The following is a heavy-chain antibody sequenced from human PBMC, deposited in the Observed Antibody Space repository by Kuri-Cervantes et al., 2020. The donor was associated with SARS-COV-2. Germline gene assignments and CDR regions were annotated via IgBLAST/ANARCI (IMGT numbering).Heavy chain of an antibody. Sequence: GGSLRLSCAASGFTFSSYAMHWVRQAPGKGLEWVAVISYDGSNKYYADSVKGRFTISRDNSKNTLYLQMNSLRAEDTAVYYCARDSSDSSGDLDYWGQGTLVTVSS. CDR2: ISYDGSNK. J-gene: IGHJ4*02. D-gene: IGHD3-22*01. V-gene: IGHV3-30-3*01. CDR1: GFTFSSYA. CDR3: ARDSSDSSGDLDY.